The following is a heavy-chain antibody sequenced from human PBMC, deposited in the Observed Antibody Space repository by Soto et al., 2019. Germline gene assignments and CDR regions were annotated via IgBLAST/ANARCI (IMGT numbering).Heavy chain of an antibody. J-gene: IGHJ4*02. CDR1: GFTYINYW. CDR2: IYPHDSDT. D-gene: IGHD2-8*02. CDR3: AKGATSGTGETDYFAS. Sequence: EVQLVQSGAEVKKPGDSLKISCQGYGFTYINYWIDWVRQKPGKGLEWMGRIYPHDSDTRYGPSFQGQVTISADNSRMAAYLQLRSLKASDTAGEYCAKGATSGTGETDYFASLGQGTQITVSS. V-gene: IGHV5-51*01.